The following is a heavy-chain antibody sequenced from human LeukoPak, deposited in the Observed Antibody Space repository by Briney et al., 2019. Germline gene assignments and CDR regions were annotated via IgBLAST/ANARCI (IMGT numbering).Heavy chain of an antibody. CDR3: ARGDFWSGAPTD. V-gene: IGHV4-59*01. D-gene: IGHD3-3*01. J-gene: IGHJ4*02. CDR2: FYYTGRA. CDR1: GGSISRYY. Sequence: PSETLSLTCTVSGGSISRYYWSWIRQPPGTGLEWIGYFYYTGRADYNPCLKSRVSMSVDTSKNQFSLRVNSMTAADTAVYYCARGDFWSGAPTDWGQGTLVTVPS.